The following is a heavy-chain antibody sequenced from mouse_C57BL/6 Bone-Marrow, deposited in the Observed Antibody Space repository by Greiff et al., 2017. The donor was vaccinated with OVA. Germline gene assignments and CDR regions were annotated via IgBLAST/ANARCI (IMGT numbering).Heavy chain of an antibody. CDR2: IDPSDSYH. J-gene: IGHJ2*01. D-gene: IGHD1-1*01. CDR3: ARELLPYVDY. V-gene: IGHV1-69*01. Sequence: QVQLQQPGAELVMPGASVKLSCKASGYTFTSYWMHWVKQRPGQGLEWIGEIDPSDSYHNYNQKFKGKSTLTVDKSSSTAYMQLSSLTSEDSAVYYCARELLPYVDYWGQGTTLTVSS. CDR1: GYTFTSYW.